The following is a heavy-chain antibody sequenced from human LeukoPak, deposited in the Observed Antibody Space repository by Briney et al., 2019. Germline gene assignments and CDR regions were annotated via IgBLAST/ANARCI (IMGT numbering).Heavy chain of an antibody. CDR2: IYSGGST. CDR3: ARADSSWYPYFDY. CDR1: GSTVSSNY. D-gene: IGHD6-13*01. J-gene: IGHJ4*02. Sequence: GGSLRLSCAASGSTVSSNYMSWVRQAPGKGLEWVSVIYSGGSTYYADSVKGRFTISRDNSKNTLYLQMNSLRAEDTAVYYCARADSSWYPYFDYWGQGTLVTVSS. V-gene: IGHV3-53*01.